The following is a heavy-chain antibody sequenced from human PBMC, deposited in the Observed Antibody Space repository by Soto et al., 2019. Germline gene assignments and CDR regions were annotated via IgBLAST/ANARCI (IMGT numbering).Heavy chain of an antibody. CDR3: ARSPYSSSAYIDY. D-gene: IGHD6-6*01. CDR2: IWYDGSNK. J-gene: IGHJ4*02. V-gene: IGHV3-33*01. CDR1: GFTFSSYG. Sequence: GGSLRLSCAASGFTFSSYGMHWVRQAPGKGLEWVAVIWYDGSNKYYADSVKGRFTISRDNSKNTLYLQMNSLRAEDTAVYYCARSPYSSSAYIDYWGQGTLVTVSS.